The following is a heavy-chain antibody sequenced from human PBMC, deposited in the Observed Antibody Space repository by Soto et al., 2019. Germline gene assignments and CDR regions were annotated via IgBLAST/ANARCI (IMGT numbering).Heavy chain of an antibody. V-gene: IGHV4-39*01. CDR2: IYYSGST. CDR3: TRRAGAASDI. J-gene: IGHJ3*02. Sequence: PSETLSLTCTVSGGSISSSSYYWGWIRQPPGKGLEWIGTIYYSGSTYYNPSLKSRVTISVDTSKNQFSLKLSSVTAADTAVYYCTRRAGAASDIWGQGTMVTVSS. CDR1: GGSISSSSYY.